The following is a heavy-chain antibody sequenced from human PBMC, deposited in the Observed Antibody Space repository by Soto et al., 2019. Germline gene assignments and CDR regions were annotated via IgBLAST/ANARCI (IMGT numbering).Heavy chain of an antibody. Sequence: QVQLVQSGAEVKKPGASVKVSCKASGYTFSSYGISWVRQAPGQGLEWMGWISGYSGHTYYAQKFQGRVTMTTDTSTNTVYMEQRRLRSDDTAVHYCAREWDNRSEHSSGWHDDFWGQGTLVTVSS. J-gene: IGHJ4*02. V-gene: IGHV1-18*01. CDR1: GYTFSSYG. CDR3: AREWDNRSEHSSGWHDDF. CDR2: ISGYSGHT. D-gene: IGHD6-19*01.